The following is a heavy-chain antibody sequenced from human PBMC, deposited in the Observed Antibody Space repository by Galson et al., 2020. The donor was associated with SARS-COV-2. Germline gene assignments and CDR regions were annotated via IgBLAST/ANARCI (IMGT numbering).Heavy chain of an antibody. J-gene: IGHJ4*02. D-gene: IGHD3-3*01. CDR1: GFTLTSYV. Sequence: GESLKISCAASGFTLTSYVMNWVRQAPGKGLEWVSGISGSGGDTYYADSVKGRFTIFRDNSKNTLFLQVNSLSAEDTAVYYCAKSGYVYGSTTPEFFDYWGQGTLVTVSS. CDR2: ISGSGGDT. V-gene: IGHV3-23*01. CDR3: AKSGYVYGSTTPEFFDY.